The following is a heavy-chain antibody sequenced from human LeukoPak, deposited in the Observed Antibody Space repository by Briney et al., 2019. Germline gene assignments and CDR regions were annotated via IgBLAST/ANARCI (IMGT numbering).Heavy chain of an antibody. CDR3: APSIAVAGPAEYFQH. CDR2: ISPNSGGT. Sequence: ASVTVSYKPSGYTFTGYYMHWVRQAPGQGLEWMGWISPNSGGTNYAQKFQGRVTMTRDTSISTAYMELSRLRSDDTAVYYCAPSIAVAGPAEYFQHWGQGTLVTVSS. CDR1: GYTFTGYY. D-gene: IGHD6-19*01. J-gene: IGHJ1*01. V-gene: IGHV1-2*02.